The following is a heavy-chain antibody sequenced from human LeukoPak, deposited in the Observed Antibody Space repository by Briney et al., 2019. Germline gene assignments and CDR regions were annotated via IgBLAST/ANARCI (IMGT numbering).Heavy chain of an antibody. Sequence: RRASVKVSCKPSGGTFSSYAISWVRQAPGQGLEWMGGIIPIFVTANYAQTFQGRFTITADESTSTAYMELSSLRSEDTAVYYCARKVGATGDAFDIWGQGTMVTVSS. CDR1: GGTFSSYA. V-gene: IGHV1-69*13. CDR2: IIPIFVTA. J-gene: IGHJ3*02. D-gene: IGHD1-26*01. CDR3: ARKVGATGDAFDI.